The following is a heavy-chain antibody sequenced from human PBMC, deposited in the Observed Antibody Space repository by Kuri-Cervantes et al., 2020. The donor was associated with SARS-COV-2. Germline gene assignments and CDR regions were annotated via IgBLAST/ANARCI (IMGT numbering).Heavy chain of an antibody. CDR3: ARDPYCSSTSCYTVYYYYGMDV. CDR1: GFTFSSHS. D-gene: IGHD2-2*02. V-gene: IGHV3-48*01. J-gene: IGHJ6*02. CDR2: ISSSSSTI. Sequence: GESLKISCAASGFTFSSHSMNRVRQAPGKGLEWVSYISSSSSTIYYADSVKGRFTISRDNAKNPLYLQMNSLRAEDTAVYYCARDPYCSSTSCYTVYYYYGMDVWGQGTTVTVSS.